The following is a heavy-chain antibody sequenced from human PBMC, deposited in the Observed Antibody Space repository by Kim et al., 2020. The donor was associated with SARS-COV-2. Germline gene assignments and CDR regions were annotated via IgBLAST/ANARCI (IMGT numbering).Heavy chain of an antibody. D-gene: IGHD3-10*01. CDR2: IYYSGST. CDR1: GGSISSYY. J-gene: IGHJ6*02. V-gene: IGHV4-59*01. CDR3: AREDGSGQGYYGMDV. Sequence: SETLSLTCTVSGGSISSYYWSWIRQPPGKGLEWIGYIYYSGSTNYNPSLKSRVTISVDTSKNQFSLKLSSVTAADTAVYYCAREDGSGQGYYGMDVWGQGTTVTVSS.